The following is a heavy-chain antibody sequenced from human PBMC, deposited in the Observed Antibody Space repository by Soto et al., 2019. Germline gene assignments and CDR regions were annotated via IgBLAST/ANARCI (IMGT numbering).Heavy chain of an antibody. D-gene: IGHD3-3*01. CDR2: IKSKSDGGTT. V-gene: IGHV3-15*01. CDR3: TTDKGLTIFGVFTRYGVDV. Sequence: EVQLVESGGGLVKPGGSLRLSCAASGFTFNKAWMSWVRQAPGKGLEWVGRIKSKSDGGTTDYAAPVKGRFTLSRDDSRNTRYLQMDSLKTEDTAVYYCTTDKGLTIFGVFTRYGVDVWGQGTTVTVSS. J-gene: IGHJ6*02. CDR1: GFTFNKAW.